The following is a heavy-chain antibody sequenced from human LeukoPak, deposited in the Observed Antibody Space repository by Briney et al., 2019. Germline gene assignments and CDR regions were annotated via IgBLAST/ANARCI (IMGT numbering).Heavy chain of an antibody. V-gene: IGHV3-21*01. CDR2: ISSSSSYI. J-gene: IGHJ4*02. D-gene: IGHD6-13*01. CDR1: GFTFSSYS. Sequence: GGSLRLSCAASGFTFSSYSMNWVRQAPGKGLEWVSSISSSSSYIYYADSVKGRFTISRDNAKNSLHLQMNSLRAEDTAVYYCAREGYSSSWPSDPYNSFDYWGQGTLVTVSS. CDR3: AREGYSSSWPSDPYNSFDY.